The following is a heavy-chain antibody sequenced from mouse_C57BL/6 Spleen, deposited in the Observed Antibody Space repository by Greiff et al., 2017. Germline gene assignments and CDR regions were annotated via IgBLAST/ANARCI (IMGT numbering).Heavy chain of an antibody. CDR2: ISDGGSYT. CDR1: GFTFSSYA. D-gene: IGHD2-1*01. Sequence: EVKLVESGGGLVKPGGSLKLSCAASGFTFSSYAMSWVRQTPEERLEWVATISDGGSYTYYPDNVKGRFTISRDNAKNMLYLQMSDLKSEDTAMYYCARVGGNFYFDYWGQGTTLTVSS. J-gene: IGHJ2*01. V-gene: IGHV5-4*03. CDR3: ARVGGNFYFDY.